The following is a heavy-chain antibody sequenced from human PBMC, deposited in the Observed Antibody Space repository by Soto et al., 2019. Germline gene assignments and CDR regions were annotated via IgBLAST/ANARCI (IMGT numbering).Heavy chain of an antibody. J-gene: IGHJ3*02. D-gene: IGHD4-17*01. V-gene: IGHV3-23*01. Sequence: PGGSLRLSCAASGFTFSSYAMSWVRQAPGKGLEWVSAISGSGGSTYYADSVKGRFTISRDNSKNTLYLQMNSLRAEDTAVYYCAKDAYGGGKTTVTTHTPAAFDIWGQGTMVTVSS. CDR2: ISGSGGST. CDR3: AKDAYGGGKTTVTTHTPAAFDI. CDR1: GFTFSSYA.